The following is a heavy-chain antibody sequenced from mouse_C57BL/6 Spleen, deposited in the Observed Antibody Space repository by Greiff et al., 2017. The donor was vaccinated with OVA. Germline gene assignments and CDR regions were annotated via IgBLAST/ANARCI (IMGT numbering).Heavy chain of an antibody. Sequence: VQLQQSGAELVRPGTSVKVSCKASGYAFTNYLIEWVKQRPGQGLEWIGVINPGSGGTNYNEKFKGKATLTADKSSSTAYMQLSSLTSEDSAVYFCARWGLEGFAYWGQGTLVTVSA. CDR3: ARWGLEGFAY. J-gene: IGHJ3*01. D-gene: IGHD2-4*01. CDR1: GYAFTNYL. V-gene: IGHV1-54*01. CDR2: INPGSGGT.